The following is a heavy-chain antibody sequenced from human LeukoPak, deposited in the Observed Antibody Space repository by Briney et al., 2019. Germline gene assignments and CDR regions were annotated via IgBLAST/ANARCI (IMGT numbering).Heavy chain of an antibody. V-gene: IGHV4-61*02. J-gene: IGHJ5*01. CDR3: AGDLCYCSGGSCYSRWLDS. D-gene: IGHD2-15*01. CDR1: GGFISSGSYY. Sequence: PSQTLSLTCTVSGGFISSGSYYWSWIRQPAGKVLEWIGRIYTSGSTNYNPSLKSRVTISVDTSKNQFSLKLSSVTAADTAVYYCAGDLCYCSGGSCYSRWLDSWGQGTLVTVSS. CDR2: IYTSGST.